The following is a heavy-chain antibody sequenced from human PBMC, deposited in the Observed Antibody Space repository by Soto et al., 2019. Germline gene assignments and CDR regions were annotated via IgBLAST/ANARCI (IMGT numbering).Heavy chain of an antibody. Sequence: QVQLVQSGAEVKKPGSSVKVSCKASGGTFSSYTISWVRQAPGQGLEWMGRIIPILGIANYAQKFQGRVTITADKSTSTAYMELSSLRSEDTDVYYCAVTAGLRQYGPLDYWGQGTLVTVSS. CDR2: IIPILGIA. CDR1: GGTFSSYT. V-gene: IGHV1-69*02. CDR3: AVTAGLRQYGPLDY. J-gene: IGHJ4*02. D-gene: IGHD3-16*01.